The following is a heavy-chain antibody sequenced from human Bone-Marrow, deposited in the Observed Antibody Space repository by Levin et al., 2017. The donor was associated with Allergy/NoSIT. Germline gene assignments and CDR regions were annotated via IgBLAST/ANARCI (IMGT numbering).Heavy chain of an antibody. D-gene: IGHD6-19*01. CDR2: IIPILGIA. J-gene: IGHJ6*02. CDR3: ARAPRDSSGWYYYYYGMDV. Sequence: KISCKASGGTFSSYAISWVRQAPGQGLEWMGRIIPILGIANYAQKFQGRVTITADKSTSTAYMELSSLRSEDTAVYYCARAPRDSSGWYYYYYGMDVWGQGTTVTVSS. CDR1: GGTFSSYA. V-gene: IGHV1-69*04.